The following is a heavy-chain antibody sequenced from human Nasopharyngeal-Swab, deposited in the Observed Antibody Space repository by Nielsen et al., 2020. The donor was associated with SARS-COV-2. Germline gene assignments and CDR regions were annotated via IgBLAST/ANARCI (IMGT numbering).Heavy chain of an antibody. V-gene: IGHV4-30-4*01. D-gene: IGHD3-9*01. CDR3: ARGGDYDILTGYPQGFDP. CDR1: GGSISSGDYY. Sequence: SETLSLTCTVSGGSISSGDYYWSWIRQPPGKGLEWIGYIYYSGSTYYNPSLKSRVTISVDTSKNQFSLKLSSVTAADTAVYYCARGGDYDILTGYPQGFDPWGQGTLVTVSS. CDR2: IYYSGST. J-gene: IGHJ5*02.